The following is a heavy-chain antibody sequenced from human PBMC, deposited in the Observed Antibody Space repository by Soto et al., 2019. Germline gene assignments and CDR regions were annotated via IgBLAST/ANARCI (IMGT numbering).Heavy chain of an antibody. V-gene: IGHV4-59*01. CDR2: IYYSGST. J-gene: IGHJ5*02. D-gene: IGHD6-13*01. CDR3: ARGPLCEAAGNCGWFDP. Sequence: KSSETLSLTCTVSGGSISSYYWSWIRQPPGKGLEWVGYIYYSGSTNYNPSLKSRVTISVDTSKNQFSLKLSSVTAAATAVYYCARGPLCEAAGNCGWFDPWGQGTLVTVSS. CDR1: GGSISSYY.